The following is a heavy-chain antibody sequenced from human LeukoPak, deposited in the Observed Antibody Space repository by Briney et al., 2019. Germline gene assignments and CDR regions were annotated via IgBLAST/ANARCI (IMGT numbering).Heavy chain of an antibody. Sequence: GGSLRLSCAVSGFTFSSYWMSWVRQAPGKGLEWVANIKQDGSGKYYGDSVKGRFTISRDNARNSLYLQMNSLRAEDTAVYYCARESLYGMDVWGKGTTVTVSS. CDR1: GFTFSSYW. CDR3: ARESLYGMDV. V-gene: IGHV3-7*03. J-gene: IGHJ6*04. CDR2: IKQDGSGK.